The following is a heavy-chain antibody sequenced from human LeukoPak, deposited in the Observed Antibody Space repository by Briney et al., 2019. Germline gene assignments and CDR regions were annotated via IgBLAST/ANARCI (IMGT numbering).Heavy chain of an antibody. CDR2: IDYGGDT. V-gene: IGHV4-39*07. Sequence: PSETLSLTCNVSGDSSSNNLFHWGWVRQPPGKGLEWIGTIDYGGDTYYNPSLKSRATISIDTSKNQLSLTLSPVTAADTAIYYCAREYTLYISGWFIDFWGQGTVVTVSS. D-gene: IGHD6-19*01. CDR1: GDSSSNNLFH. J-gene: IGHJ4*02. CDR3: AREYTLYISGWFIDF.